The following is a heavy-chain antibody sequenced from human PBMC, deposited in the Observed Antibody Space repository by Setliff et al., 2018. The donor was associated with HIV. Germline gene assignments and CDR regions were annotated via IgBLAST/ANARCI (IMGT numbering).Heavy chain of an antibody. CDR3: ARALYGEYGGDLNWLDP. V-gene: IGHV7-4-1*02. D-gene: IGHD4-17*01. J-gene: IGHJ5*02. Sequence: ASVKVSCKTSGYKFTSYYVHWVRQAPGQGLEWMGWINTQTGSPTYAQAFTGRFVFSVDTSVTTAYLQISGLKADDTAVYYCARALYGEYGGDLNWLDPWGQGTLVTVSS. CDR2: INTQTGSP. CDR1: GYKFTSYY.